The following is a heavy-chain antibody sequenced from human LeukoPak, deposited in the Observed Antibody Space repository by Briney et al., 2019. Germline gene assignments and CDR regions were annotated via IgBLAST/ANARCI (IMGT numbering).Heavy chain of an antibody. CDR2: ISSSSSYI. CDR1: GFTFSSYA. Sequence: GGSLRLSRAASGFTFSSYAMSWVRQAPGKGLEWVSSISSSSSYIYYADSLKSRFTISRDKAKNSLYLQMNSLRPEDTAVCYCARASWSSVSVVGDTYMDVWGKGTTVTVSS. D-gene: IGHD2-15*01. V-gene: IGHV3-21*01. J-gene: IGHJ6*03. CDR3: ARASWSSVSVVGDTYMDV.